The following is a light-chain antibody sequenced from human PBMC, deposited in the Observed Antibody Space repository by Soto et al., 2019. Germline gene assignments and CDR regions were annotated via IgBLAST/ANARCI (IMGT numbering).Light chain of an antibody. V-gene: IGKV3-15*01. CDR2: GAS. CDR1: QSVSSN. J-gene: IGKJ4*01. Sequence: EIVLTQSPATLSLSPVEVATLHCGASQSVSSNLVWYQQKPGQAPRLLIYGASTRVTGIPARFSGSGSETEFTLTISSLQSEDFAVYYCQQYNNWPLTFGGGTKVDIK. CDR3: QQYNNWPLT.